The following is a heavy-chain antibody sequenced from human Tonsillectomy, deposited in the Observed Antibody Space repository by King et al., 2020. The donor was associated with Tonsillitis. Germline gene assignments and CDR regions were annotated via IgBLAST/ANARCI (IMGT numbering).Heavy chain of an antibody. CDR3: AREAADCGGDCYADGAFDI. CDR1: GGSFSGHY. Sequence: VQLQQWGAGLLRPSETLSLTCAVYGGSFSGHYWSWTRQPPGKGLEWIGEINHSGSTNYNPSLKSRDTISVDTSKSQFSLKLSSVTAADTAVYYCAREAADCGGDCYADGAFDIWGQGTMVTVSS. V-gene: IGHV4-34*01. D-gene: IGHD2-21*02. J-gene: IGHJ3*02. CDR2: INHSGST.